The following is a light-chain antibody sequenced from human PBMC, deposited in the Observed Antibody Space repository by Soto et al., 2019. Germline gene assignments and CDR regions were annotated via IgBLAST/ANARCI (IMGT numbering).Light chain of an antibody. CDR1: QSVLYSSNNKNY. J-gene: IGKJ5*01. CDR3: QQYYTIDT. Sequence: DIVLTQSPDSLAVSLGERATINCKSSQSVLYSSNNKNYLAWYQQKPGQPPKLLIYWASTRESGVPDRFSGSGSGKDFTLTLTCLQAEDEAVYYCQQYYTIDTFGQGTRLEMK. V-gene: IGKV4-1*01. CDR2: WAS.